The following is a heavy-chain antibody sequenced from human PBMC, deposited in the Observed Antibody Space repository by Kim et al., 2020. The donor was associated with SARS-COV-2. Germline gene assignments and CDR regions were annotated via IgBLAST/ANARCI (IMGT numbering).Heavy chain of an antibody. D-gene: IGHD3-3*01. J-gene: IGHJ4*02. Sequence: LKSRVTISVDTSKNQFSLKLSSVTAADTAVYYCARANYDFWSGYWGYFDYWGQGTLVTVSS. CDR3: ARANYDFWSGYWGYFDY. V-gene: IGHV4-31*02.